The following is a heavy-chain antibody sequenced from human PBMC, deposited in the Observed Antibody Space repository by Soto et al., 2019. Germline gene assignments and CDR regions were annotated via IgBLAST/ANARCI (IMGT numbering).Heavy chain of an antibody. D-gene: IGHD5-12*01. Sequence: QVQLQESGPGLVKPSETLSLTCTVSGGSISGYYWSWIRQPPGKGLEWIGYIYSSGSTNYNPSLKSRVTLSVDTSKNQFSLKLSSVTAADTAVYYCARRVRGATAPDYWGQGTLVTVSS. V-gene: IGHV4-59*08. CDR3: ARRVRGATAPDY. J-gene: IGHJ4*02. CDR1: GGSISGYY. CDR2: IYSSGST.